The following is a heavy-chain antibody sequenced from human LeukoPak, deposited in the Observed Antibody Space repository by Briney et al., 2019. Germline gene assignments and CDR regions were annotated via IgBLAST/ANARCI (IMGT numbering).Heavy chain of an antibody. Sequence: SETLSLTCTVSGGSISSYYWSWLRQPPGKGLEWVGYIYYSGSTKYNPSLRSRVTLSVDTSKSQFSLKLSSVTAADTAVYYCERVGYSGYGYYFDNWGEGTLVTVSS. CDR1: GGSISSYY. CDR3: ERVGYSGYGYYFDN. D-gene: IGHD5-12*01. CDR2: IYYSGST. J-gene: IGHJ4*02. V-gene: IGHV4-59*01.